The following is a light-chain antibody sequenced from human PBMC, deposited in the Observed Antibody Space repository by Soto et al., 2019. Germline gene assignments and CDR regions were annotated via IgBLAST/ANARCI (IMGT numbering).Light chain of an antibody. V-gene: IGKV1-39*01. J-gene: IGKJ2*01. CDR2: AAS. CDR3: QQSSNSPMYT. CDR1: QSIAFY. Sequence: DIQLTQSPSSLSASVGDRVTITCWASQSIAFYVNWFQQKPGRAPRLLIYAASSLQSGVPSRFSGSGSGTDFTLTINSLQPEDSATYFCQQSSNSPMYTFGQGTK.